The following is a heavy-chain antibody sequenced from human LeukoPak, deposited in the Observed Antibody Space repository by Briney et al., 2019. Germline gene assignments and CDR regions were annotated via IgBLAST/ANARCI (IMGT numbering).Heavy chain of an antibody. CDR3: AKGLTWDSTSCSD. CDR1: GFTFSSYA. CDR2: IVGSGDNM. D-gene: IGHD2-2*01. J-gene: IGHJ4*02. Sequence: GGSLRLSCAASGFTFSSYAMSWVRQAPGKGLEWVSAIVGSGDNMYYADSEKGRFTISRDNFKSTLYLQMNSLRAEDTAVYYCAKGLTWDSTSCSDWGQGTLVTVSS. V-gene: IGHV3-23*01.